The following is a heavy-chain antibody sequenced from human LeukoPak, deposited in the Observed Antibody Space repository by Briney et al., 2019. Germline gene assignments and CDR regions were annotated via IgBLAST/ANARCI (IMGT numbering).Heavy chain of an antibody. CDR3: ARERQNYYGSGSYYSPGMNWFDP. CDR1: GGTFSSYA. D-gene: IGHD3-10*01. CDR2: IIPIFGTA. V-gene: IGHV1-69*05. Sequence: SVKVSCKASGGTFSSYAISWVRQAPGQGLEWMGRIIPIFGTANYAQKFQGRVTITTDESMSTAYMELSSLRSEDTAVYYCARERQNYYGSGSYYSPGMNWFDPWGQGTLVTVSS. J-gene: IGHJ5*02.